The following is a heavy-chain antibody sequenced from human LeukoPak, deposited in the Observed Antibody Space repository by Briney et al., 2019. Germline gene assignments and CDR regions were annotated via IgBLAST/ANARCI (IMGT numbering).Heavy chain of an antibody. CDR1: GYTLTELS. CDR3: ATDQGEGTRLFDY. D-gene: IGHD2-2*01. J-gene: IGHJ4*02. V-gene: IGHV1-24*01. Sequence: ASVKVSCKVSGYTLTELSMHWVRQAPGKGLEWMGGFDPEDGETTYAQKFQGRVTMTEDTSTDTAYMELSSLRSEDTAVYYCATDQGEGTRLFDYWGQGTLVTVSS. CDR2: FDPEDGET.